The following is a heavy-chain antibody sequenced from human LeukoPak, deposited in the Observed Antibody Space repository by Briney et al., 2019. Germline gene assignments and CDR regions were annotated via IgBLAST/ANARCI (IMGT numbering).Heavy chain of an antibody. J-gene: IGHJ4*02. CDR3: AKESTYYYDGGD. Sequence: GGTLRLSCAASGFAFSRYGMIWVRQAPGKGLEWVSGVNSGGFATYYAGSVKGRCTISRDNSKNTVYLQMTSLRVEDTAVYYCAKESTYYYDGGDWGQGTLVTVFS. CDR1: GFAFSRYG. CDR2: VNSGGFAT. V-gene: IGHV3-23*01. D-gene: IGHD3-22*01.